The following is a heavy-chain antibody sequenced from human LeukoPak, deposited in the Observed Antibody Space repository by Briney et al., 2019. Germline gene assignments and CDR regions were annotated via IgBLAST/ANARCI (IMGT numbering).Heavy chain of an antibody. CDR3: ARKRSTKGSSDWFDP. V-gene: IGHV4-39*01. CDR1: GGSINNSVYY. D-gene: IGHD6-6*01. CDR2: IFQTGSA. Sequence: PSETLSLTCTVSGGSINNSVYYWGWIRQPPGKGLEWIGNIFQTGSAYYNPSLKSRVTISLDTSRNQFSLKVISVTAADTAFYYCARKRSTKGSSDWFDPWGQGTLVTVSS. J-gene: IGHJ5*02.